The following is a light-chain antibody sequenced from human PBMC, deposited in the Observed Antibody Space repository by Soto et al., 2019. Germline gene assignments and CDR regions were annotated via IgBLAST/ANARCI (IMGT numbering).Light chain of an antibody. Sequence: EIVMTQSPATLSVSPGERATLSCRASQSVSSNLAWYQQKPGQAPRLLVYGASTMATGIPARFSGSGSGTQFTLTVSSLQSEDFAVYYCQQHNNWPLTFGGGTKVEIK. CDR3: QQHNNWPLT. V-gene: IGKV3-15*01. CDR2: GAS. CDR1: QSVSSN. J-gene: IGKJ4*01.